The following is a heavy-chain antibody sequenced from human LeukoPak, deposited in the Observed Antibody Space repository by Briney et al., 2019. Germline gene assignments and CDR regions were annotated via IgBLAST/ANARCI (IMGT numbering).Heavy chain of an antibody. V-gene: IGHV1-2*02. Sequence: ASVKVSCKASGYTFTCYYMHWVRQAPGQGLEWMGWINPNSGGTNYAQKFQGRVTMTRDTSISTAYMELSRLRSDDTAVYYCASTGTTGGRVYYFDYWGQGTLASVSS. CDR2: INPNSGGT. CDR3: ASTGTTGGRVYYFDY. CDR1: GYTFTCYY. J-gene: IGHJ4*02. D-gene: IGHD1-7*01.